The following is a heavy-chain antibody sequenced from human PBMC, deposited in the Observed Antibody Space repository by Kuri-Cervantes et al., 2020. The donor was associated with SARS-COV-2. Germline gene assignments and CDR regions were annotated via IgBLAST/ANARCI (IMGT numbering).Heavy chain of an antibody. J-gene: IGHJ6*03. CDR3: ARMGRDIVVVPAATPYYYYMDV. Sequence: SGPTLVKPTQTLTLTCTFSGFSLSTSGEGVAWIRLPPGRALEWLALIYWNDHKRYSPSLENRLTITKDTSKNQVVVTMTNMDPVDTATYYCARMGRDIVVVPAATPYYYYMDVWGKGTTVTVSS. CDR1: GFSLSTSGEG. CDR2: IYWNDHK. V-gene: IGHV2-5*01. D-gene: IGHD2-2*01.